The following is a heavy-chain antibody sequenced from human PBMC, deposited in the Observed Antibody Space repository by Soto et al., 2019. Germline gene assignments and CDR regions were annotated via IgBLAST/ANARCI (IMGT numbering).Heavy chain of an antibody. CDR3: ARGLRRYFDWLLLGGYFDY. J-gene: IGHJ4*02. CDR1: GGSFSGYY. Sequence: QVQLQQWGAGLLKPTETLSLTCAVYGGSFSGYYWSWIRQPPGKGLEWIGEINHSGSTNYNPSLKSRVTISVDTSKNQFSLKLSSVTAADTAMYYCARGLRRYFDWLLLGGYFDYWGQGTLVTVSS. D-gene: IGHD3-9*01. CDR2: INHSGST. V-gene: IGHV4-34*01.